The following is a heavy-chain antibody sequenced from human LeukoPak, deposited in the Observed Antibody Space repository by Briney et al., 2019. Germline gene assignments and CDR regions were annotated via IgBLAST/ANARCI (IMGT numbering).Heavy chain of an antibody. Sequence: GGSLRLSCAASGFTFSSYWMSWVRQAPGKGLEWVANIKQDGSEKYYVDSVKGRFTISRDNAKNSLYLQMNSLRAEDTAVYYCARAPFGELNLYYFDYWGQGTLVTVSS. CDR1: GFTFSSYW. CDR2: IKQDGSEK. V-gene: IGHV3-7*01. CDR3: ARAPFGELNLYYFDY. D-gene: IGHD3-10*01. J-gene: IGHJ4*02.